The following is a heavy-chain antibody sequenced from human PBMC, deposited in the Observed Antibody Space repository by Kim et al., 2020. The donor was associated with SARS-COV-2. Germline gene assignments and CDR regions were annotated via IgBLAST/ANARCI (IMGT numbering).Heavy chain of an antibody. V-gene: IGHV3-30-3*01. CDR1: GFPYSTYS. CDR2: ISYDGGNK. CDR3: ARDGYGGNSFRLGWYFDL. J-gene: IGHJ2*01. Sequence: GGSLRLSCAASGFPYSTYSIHWVRQAPGKGLEWVTLISYDGGNKYYADSVKGRFTISRDNSKNTLYLQMNSLRAEDTAVYYCARDGYGGNSFRLGWYFDLWGRGTLVTVSS. D-gene: IGHD4-17*01.